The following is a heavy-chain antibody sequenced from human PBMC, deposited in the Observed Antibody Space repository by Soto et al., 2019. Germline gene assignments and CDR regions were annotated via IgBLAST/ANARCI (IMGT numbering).Heavy chain of an antibody. CDR2: INHSGST. D-gene: IGHD6-6*01. Sequence: SETLSLTCAVYGGSFSGYYWSWIRQPPGKGLEWIGEINHSGSTNYNPSLKSRVTISVDTSKNQFSLKLSSVTAADTAVYYRASLIAARRGYYYYYGMDVWGQGTTVTVSS. CDR3: ASLIAARRGYYYYYGMDV. CDR1: GGSFSGYY. J-gene: IGHJ6*02. V-gene: IGHV4-34*01.